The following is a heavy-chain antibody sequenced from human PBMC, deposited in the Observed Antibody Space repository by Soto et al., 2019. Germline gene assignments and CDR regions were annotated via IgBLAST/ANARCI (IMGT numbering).Heavy chain of an antibody. CDR2: IYYSGST. J-gene: IGHJ4*02. D-gene: IGHD3-10*01. CDR1: GGSISSYY. V-gene: IGHV4-59*08. Sequence: SETLSLTCTVSGGSISSYYWSWIRQPPGKGLVWIGYIYYSGSTNYNPSLKSRVTISVDTSKSQFSLKLNSMTAADTAVYYCARHNYGSGSTYFDYWGQGTLVTVSS. CDR3: ARHNYGSGSTYFDY.